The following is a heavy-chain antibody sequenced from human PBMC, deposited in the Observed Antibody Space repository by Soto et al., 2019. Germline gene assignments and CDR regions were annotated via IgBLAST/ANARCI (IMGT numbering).Heavy chain of an antibody. J-gene: IGHJ5*02. CDR2: INHTGGT. D-gene: IGHD2-2*01. CDR3: ARVRYQLPSSVVWFDP. Sequence: SETLSLTCDVYGGSLSGSYWSWIRQTPGKGLEWIGEINHTGGTNYSPSLKSRVSISIDTSNNQFSLKFNSVTAADTAIYYCARVRYQLPSSVVWFDPWGQGNLVTV. V-gene: IGHV4-34*01. CDR1: GGSLSGSY.